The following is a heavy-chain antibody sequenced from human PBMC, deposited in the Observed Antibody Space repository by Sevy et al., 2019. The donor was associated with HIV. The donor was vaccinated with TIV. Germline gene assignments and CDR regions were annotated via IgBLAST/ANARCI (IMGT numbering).Heavy chain of an antibody. Sequence: GGSLRLSCVASGFTFNNFWMAWDRQAPGKGLEWFANIKPDGSESNHVGSVKGRFTISRDNAKNSLYLQMNSLTAEDTAVYYCARDVGGGYFDYWGQGTLVTVSS. CDR3: ARDVGGGYFDY. D-gene: IGHD3-16*01. CDR1: GFTFNNFW. CDR2: IKPDGSES. J-gene: IGHJ4*01. V-gene: IGHV3-7*03.